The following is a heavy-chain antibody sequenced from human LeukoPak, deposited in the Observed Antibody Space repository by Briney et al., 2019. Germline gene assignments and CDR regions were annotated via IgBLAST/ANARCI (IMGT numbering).Heavy chain of an antibody. CDR2: IYSGGST. CDR1: EFSVGSNY. J-gene: IGHJ4*02. CDR3: ARADWLLSPLDY. Sequence: GGSLRLSCAASEFSVGSNYMTWVRQAPGKGLEWVSLIYSGGSTYYADSVKGRFTISRDNSKNTLYLQMNSLRAEDTAVYYCARADWLLSPLDYWGQGTLVTVSS. D-gene: IGHD3/OR15-3a*01. V-gene: IGHV3-66*01.